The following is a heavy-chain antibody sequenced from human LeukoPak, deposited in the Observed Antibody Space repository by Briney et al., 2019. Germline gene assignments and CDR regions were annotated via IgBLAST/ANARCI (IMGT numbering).Heavy chain of an antibody. V-gene: IGHV3-30*18. J-gene: IGHJ5*02. CDR1: GFTFSSYG. CDR3: AKDLAGTWFDP. Sequence: PGGSLRLSCAASGFTFSSYGMHWVRQAPGKGLEWVAVISYDGSNKYYADSVKGRFTISRDNSKNTLYLQMNSLRAEDTAVYYCAKDLAGTWFDPWGQGTLVTVSS. CDR2: ISYDGSNK. D-gene: IGHD6-19*01.